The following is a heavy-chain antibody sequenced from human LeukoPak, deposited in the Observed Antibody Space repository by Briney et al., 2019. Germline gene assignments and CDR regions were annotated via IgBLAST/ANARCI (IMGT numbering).Heavy chain of an antibody. V-gene: IGHV1-69*05. Sequence: AASVKVSCKASGGTFSSYAISWVRQAPGQGLEWMGRIIPIFGTANYAQKFQGRVTITTDESTSTAYMELSSLRSEDMAVYYCAVIAVAGKSDPWGQGTLVTVSS. D-gene: IGHD6-19*01. CDR2: IIPIFGTA. CDR1: GGTFSSYA. J-gene: IGHJ5*02. CDR3: AVIAVAGKSDP.